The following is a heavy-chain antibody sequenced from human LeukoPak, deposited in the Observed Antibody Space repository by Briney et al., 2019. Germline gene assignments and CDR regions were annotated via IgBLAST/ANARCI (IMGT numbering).Heavy chain of an antibody. J-gene: IGHJ4*02. D-gene: IGHD2-2*02. Sequence: PGGSLRLSCAASGFSFSTYEMNWVRQAPGKGLQFVSAINSGGRPYYADAVKDRFTISRDNSKNTLYLEMSSLRVEDTAVYYCVKGHTWALRDYFDYWGQGTLVTVSS. V-gene: IGHV3-64D*06. CDR3: VKGHTWALRDYFDY. CDR2: INSGGRP. CDR1: GFSFSTYE.